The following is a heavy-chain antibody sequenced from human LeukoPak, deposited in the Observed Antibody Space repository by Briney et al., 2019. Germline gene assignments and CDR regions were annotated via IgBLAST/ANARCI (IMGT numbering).Heavy chain of an antibody. CDR2: ISYDGSNK. CDR1: GFTFSSYG. D-gene: IGHD6-6*01. V-gene: IGHV3-30*18. Sequence: GGSLRLSCAASGFTFSSYGMHWVRQAPGKGLEWVAVISYDGSNKYYADSVKGRFTISRDNSKNTLYLQMNSLRAEDTAVYYCAKDAHIPIAALSTFDYWAREPWSPSPQ. CDR3: AKDAHIPIAALSTFDY. J-gene: IGHJ4*02.